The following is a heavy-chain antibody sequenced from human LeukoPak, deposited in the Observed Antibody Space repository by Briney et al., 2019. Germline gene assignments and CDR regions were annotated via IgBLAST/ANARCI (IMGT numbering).Heavy chain of an antibody. CDR3: ARSQDDILTGYYTSYFDY. J-gene: IGHJ4*02. CDR2: INHSGST. Sequence: SETLSLTCAVYGGSFSGYYWSWIRQPPGKGLEWIGEINHSGSTNYNPSLKSRVTISVDTSKNQFSLKLSSVTAADTAVYCCARSQDDILTGYYTSYFDYWGQGTLVTVSS. CDR1: GGSFSGYY. V-gene: IGHV4-34*01. D-gene: IGHD3-9*01.